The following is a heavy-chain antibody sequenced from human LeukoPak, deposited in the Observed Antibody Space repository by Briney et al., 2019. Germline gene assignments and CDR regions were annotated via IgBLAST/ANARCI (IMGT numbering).Heavy chain of an antibody. J-gene: IGHJ4*02. V-gene: IGHV3-23*01. CDR3: ATYLYGDY. D-gene: IGHD4-17*01. Sequence: SGGSLRLSCVASGFTFTNYDMSWVRQAPGKGLDWVSAISGSGGSTYYADSVKGRFTISRDNSKNTLYLQMNSLRAEDTAVYYCATYLYGDYWGQGTLVTVSS. CDR1: GFTFTNYD. CDR2: ISGSGGST.